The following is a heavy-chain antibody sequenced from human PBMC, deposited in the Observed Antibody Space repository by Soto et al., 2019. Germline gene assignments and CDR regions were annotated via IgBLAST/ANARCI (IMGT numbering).Heavy chain of an antibody. D-gene: IGHD2-15*01. V-gene: IGHV1-8*01. CDR1: GYNFTNFD. CDR2: MNPSSGET. Sequence: SVKVYCKTSGYNFTNFDISWVRQAPGRGLVWMGWMNPSSGETGSAQNFQGRVTMTRDISTRTFFMQLTSLRSEDTAIYYCARLAEYCNGIKCYSNFDFWGRGTQVTVSS. CDR3: ARLAEYCNGIKCYSNFDF. J-gene: IGHJ4*01.